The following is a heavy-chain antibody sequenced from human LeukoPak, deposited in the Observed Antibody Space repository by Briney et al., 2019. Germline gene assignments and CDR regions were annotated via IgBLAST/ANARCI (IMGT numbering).Heavy chain of an antibody. CDR2: IYTSGST. V-gene: IGHV4-4*07. CDR1: GGSISSYY. CDR3: ARVSSEQWLVPDGPLDY. Sequence: PSETLSLTCTVSGGSISSYYWSWIRQPAGKGLEWIGRIYTSGSTNYNPSLKSRVTMSVDTSKNQFSLKLSSVTAADTAVYYCARVSSEQWLVPDGPLDYWGQGTLATVSS. J-gene: IGHJ4*02. D-gene: IGHD6-19*01.